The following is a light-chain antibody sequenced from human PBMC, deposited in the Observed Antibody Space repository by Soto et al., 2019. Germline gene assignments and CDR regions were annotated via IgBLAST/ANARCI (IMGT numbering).Light chain of an antibody. J-gene: IGLJ3*02. CDR2: VNT. Sequence: QAVVTQPPSVSGAPGQTITISCTGSSSNIGADFGVHWYQQLPGAAPKLVIFVNTNRPSGVPDRFSGSKSSTSASLAITGLQAEDEADYYCQSYDRSLSGWVFGTGTKVTVL. V-gene: IGLV1-40*01. CDR1: SSNIGADFG. CDR3: QSYDRSLSGWV.